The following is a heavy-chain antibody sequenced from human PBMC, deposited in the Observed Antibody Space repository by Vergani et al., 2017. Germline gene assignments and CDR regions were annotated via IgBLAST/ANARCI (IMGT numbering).Heavy chain of an antibody. J-gene: IGHJ3*01. Sequence: QVQLVQSGGGVVQPGGSLRLSCVASGFTFNRYGMQWVRQAPGKGLEWVAYVLFDGSNEYYADSVKGRFTISRDNAKNSLYLDMSSLRAEDTAVYYCVRDVRVSRTWGQGTLVAVSS. CDR2: VLFDGSNE. CDR3: VRDVRVSRT. V-gene: IGHV3-33*01. CDR1: GFTFNRYG.